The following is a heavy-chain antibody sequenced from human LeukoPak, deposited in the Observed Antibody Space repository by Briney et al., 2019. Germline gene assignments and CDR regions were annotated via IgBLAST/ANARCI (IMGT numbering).Heavy chain of an antibody. D-gene: IGHD6-19*01. CDR2: INPNSGGT. CDR3: ARGQGVAARLQH. J-gene: IGHJ1*01. Sequence: ASVKVSCKASGYTFTGYYMHWVRQAPGQGLEWMGWINPNSGGTNYAQKFRGWVTMTRDTSISTAYMELSRLRSDDTAVYYRARGQGVAARLQHWGQGTLVTVSS. CDR1: GYTFTGYY. V-gene: IGHV1-2*04.